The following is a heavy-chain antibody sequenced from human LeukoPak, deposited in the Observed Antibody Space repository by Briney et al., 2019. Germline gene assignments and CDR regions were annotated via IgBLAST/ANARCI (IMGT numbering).Heavy chain of an antibody. CDR2: IYYSGST. J-gene: IGHJ3*02. Sequence: SETLSLTCTVSGGSISSSSYYWGWIRQPPGKGLEWIGSIYYSGSTYYNPSLKSRVTISVDTSKNQFSLKLSSVTAADTAVYYCAKRGYSYGYGEHAFDIWGQGTMVTVSS. CDR1: GGSISSSSYY. V-gene: IGHV4-39*07. D-gene: IGHD5-18*01. CDR3: AKRGYSYGYGEHAFDI.